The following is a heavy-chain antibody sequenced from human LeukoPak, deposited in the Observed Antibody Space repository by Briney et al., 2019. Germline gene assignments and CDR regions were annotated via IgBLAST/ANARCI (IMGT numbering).Heavy chain of an antibody. CDR2: IYSGGST. Sequence: GGSLRLSCAASGFTVSSNYMSWVRQAPGKGLEWVSVIYSGGSTYYADSVKGRFTISRDNSKNTLYLQMNSLRAEDTAVYYCARDPKYCSSTSCSRHGAFDIWGQGTMVTVSS. D-gene: IGHD2-2*01. J-gene: IGHJ3*02. CDR1: GFTVSSNY. V-gene: IGHV3-66*01. CDR3: ARDPKYCSSTSCSRHGAFDI.